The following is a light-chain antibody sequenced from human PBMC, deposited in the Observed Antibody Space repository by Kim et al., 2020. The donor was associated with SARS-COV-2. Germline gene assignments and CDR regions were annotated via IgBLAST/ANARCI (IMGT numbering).Light chain of an antibody. CDR2: GAS. J-gene: IGKJ2*01. CDR3: QQYNDWHT. V-gene: IGKV3-15*01. Sequence: LSVSQGERAALACRASQNVRNSLGWYQFQLGQAPRLLIYGASTRATGVPARFSGSGSGTQFTLTINSLQSEDFAVYYCQQYNDWHTFGQGTKLEI. CDR1: QNVRNS.